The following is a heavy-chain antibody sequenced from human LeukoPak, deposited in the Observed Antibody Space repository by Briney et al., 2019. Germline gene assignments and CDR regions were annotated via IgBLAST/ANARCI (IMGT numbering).Heavy chain of an antibody. D-gene: IGHD3-22*01. V-gene: IGHV1-18*01. CDR1: GYTFSDYG. Sequence: ASVKVSCKASGYTFSDYGVSWVRQAPGQGLEWMGWISTYNGDTNYAQKFQGRVTMTTDTSTSTAYMELRSLRSDDTAVYYCARDGYYRHFDYWGQGNPGHCLL. J-gene: IGHJ4*02. CDR3: ARDGYYRHFDY. CDR2: ISTYNGDT.